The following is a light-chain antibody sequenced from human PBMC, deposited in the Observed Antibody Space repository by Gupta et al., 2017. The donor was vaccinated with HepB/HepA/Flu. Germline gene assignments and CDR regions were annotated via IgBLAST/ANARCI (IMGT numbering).Light chain of an antibody. CDR1: QSVRSSY. CDR2: DLS. J-gene: IGKJ1*01. Sequence: EIVLTQSPGTLSLSPGERATLSCRASQSVRSSYLAWYQQRPGQAPRLLIYDLSSRATGIPDRFSGSGSGTDFTLTISRLEPEDFAVYYCQEYGSSRTFGQGTKVEIK. CDR3: QEYGSSRT. V-gene: IGKV3-20*01.